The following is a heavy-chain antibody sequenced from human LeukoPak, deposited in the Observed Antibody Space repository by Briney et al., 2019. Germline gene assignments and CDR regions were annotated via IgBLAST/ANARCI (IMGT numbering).Heavy chain of an antibody. CDR1: GYTFTGYY. V-gene: IGHV1-2*02. CDR2: INPNSGGT. D-gene: IGHD3-10*01. Sequence: GASVKVSCKASGYTFTGYYMHWVRQAPGQGLEWMGWINPNSGGTNYAQKFQGRVTMTRDTSISTAYMGLSRLRSDDTAVYYCARGGGELLWFGDLGDYFDYWGQGTLVTVSS. CDR3: ARGGGELLWFGDLGDYFDY. J-gene: IGHJ4*02.